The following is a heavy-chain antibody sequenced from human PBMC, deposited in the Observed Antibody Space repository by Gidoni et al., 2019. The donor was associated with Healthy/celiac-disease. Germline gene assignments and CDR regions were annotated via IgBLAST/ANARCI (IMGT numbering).Heavy chain of an antibody. J-gene: IGHJ3*02. CDR3: ARWDAPAAGNAFDI. D-gene: IGHD6-13*01. Sequence: QVQPVQSGAEVKKPGASVTVSCKASRYTFTGYYMHWVRQAPGQGLEWLGWINPNSGGTNYAQKFQGGVTMTRDTSISTAYMELSRLRSDDTAVYYCARWDAPAAGNAFDIWGQGTMVTVSS. CDR1: RYTFTGYY. CDR2: INPNSGGT. V-gene: IGHV1-2*02.